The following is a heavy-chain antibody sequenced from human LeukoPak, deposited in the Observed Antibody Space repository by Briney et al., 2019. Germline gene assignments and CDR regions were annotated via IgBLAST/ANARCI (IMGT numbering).Heavy chain of an antibody. CDR2: INHSGST. CDR1: GGSFSGYY. CDR3: ARQRAMVRGAVDY. J-gene: IGHJ4*02. V-gene: IGHV4-34*01. D-gene: IGHD3-10*01. Sequence: PSETLSLTCAVYGGSFSGYYWSWIRQPPGKGLEWIGEINHSGSTNYNPSLKSRATISVDTSKNQFSLKLSSVTAADTAVYYCARQRAMVRGAVDYWGQGTLVTVSS.